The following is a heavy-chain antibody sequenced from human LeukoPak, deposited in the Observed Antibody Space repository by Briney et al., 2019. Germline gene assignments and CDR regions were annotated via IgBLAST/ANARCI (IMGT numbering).Heavy chain of an antibody. Sequence: ASVKVSCKASGYTFTSYGISWVRQAPGQGLEWMGWISAYNGNTNYAQKLQGRVTMTTDTSTSTAYMELSRLRSDDTAVYYCAXXXXXXGVGSFFDRNWFDPWGQGTLVTVSS. CDR2: ISAYNGNT. D-gene: IGHD3-10*01. V-gene: IGHV1-18*01. CDR3: AXXXXXXGVGSFFDRNWFDP. J-gene: IGHJ5*02. CDR1: GYTFTSYG.